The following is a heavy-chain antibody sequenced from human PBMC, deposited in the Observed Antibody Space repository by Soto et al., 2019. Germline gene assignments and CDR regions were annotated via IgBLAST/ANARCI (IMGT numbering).Heavy chain of an antibody. CDR2: IYPGDSDT. J-gene: IGHJ6*02. CDR3: ARLNWNYTLGMDV. CDR1: GYSFTSYW. D-gene: IGHD1-7*01. V-gene: IGHV5-51*01. Sequence: PVESLKISCKGSGYSFTSYWIGWVRQMPGKGLEWMGIIYPGDSDTRYSPSFQGQVTISADKSISTAYLQWSSLKASDTAMYYCARLNWNYTLGMDVWGQGTTVTVSS.